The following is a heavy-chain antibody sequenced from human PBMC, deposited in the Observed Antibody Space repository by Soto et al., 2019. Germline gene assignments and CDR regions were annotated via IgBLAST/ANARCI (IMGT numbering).Heavy chain of an antibody. CDR1: GFTFSSYA. Sequence: GGSLRLSCVASGFTFSSYAMSWVRQAPGKGLEWVSSISGRGVSTYYADSVKGRFTISRDNSKSTSYLQMNSLRVEDTDVYYCARDPSDFVAYWGQGTLVNVSS. J-gene: IGHJ4*02. V-gene: IGHV3-23*01. CDR2: ISGRGVST. CDR3: ARDPSDFVAY. D-gene: IGHD5-12*01.